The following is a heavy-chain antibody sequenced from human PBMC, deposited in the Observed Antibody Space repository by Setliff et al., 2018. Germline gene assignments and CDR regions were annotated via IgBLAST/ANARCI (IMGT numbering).Heavy chain of an antibody. D-gene: IGHD2-8*01. CDR3: SRLVRYCTTTACQRASGAEV. Sequence: ASVKVSCKASGSTFSSSGITWVRQAPGQGLEWMGWISAYSGNTNYAQKFQGRVTMTTDSSTSTAYMELRSLTSDDTAVYYCSRLVRYCTTTACQRASGAEVWGQGTVVTVSS. V-gene: IGHV1-18*01. J-gene: IGHJ4*02. CDR2: ISAYSGNT. CDR1: GSTFSSSG.